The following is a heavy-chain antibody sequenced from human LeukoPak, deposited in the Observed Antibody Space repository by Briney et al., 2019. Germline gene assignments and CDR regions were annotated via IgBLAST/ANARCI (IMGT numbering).Heavy chain of an antibody. J-gene: IGHJ4*02. V-gene: IGHV3-15*01. CDR1: GFSFSDAW. CDR3: TTDGGY. Sequence: GGSLRLSCEASGFSFSDAWMSWVCQAPGKGLEWVGRIKSSGDGGTTDYTAPVKGRFTISRDDSRNTVFLQMNTLKTEDTAVYYCTTDGGYWGQGTLVTVSS. D-gene: IGHD2-15*01. CDR2: IKSSGDGGTT.